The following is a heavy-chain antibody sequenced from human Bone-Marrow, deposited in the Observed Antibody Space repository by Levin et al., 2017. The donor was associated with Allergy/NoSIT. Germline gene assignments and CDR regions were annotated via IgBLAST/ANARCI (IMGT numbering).Heavy chain of an antibody. CDR3: VRDPHYDFWTTDSTGYFDL. J-gene: IGHJ2*01. V-gene: IGHV4-4*07. D-gene: IGHD3-3*01. Sequence: KPSETLSLTCAVSGDSISSYYWNWIRQPAGKGLEWIGRIFTSGSTNYNPSLKSRVTMSVDMSKNQLSLKLTSVTAADTAVYYCVRDPHYDFWTTDSTGYFDLWGRGTPVTVSS. CDR2: IFTSGST. CDR1: GDSISSYY.